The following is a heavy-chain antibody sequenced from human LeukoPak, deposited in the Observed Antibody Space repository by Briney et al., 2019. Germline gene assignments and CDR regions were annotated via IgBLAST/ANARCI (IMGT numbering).Heavy chain of an antibody. CDR3: ARGRLQTGREVDY. J-gene: IGHJ4*02. V-gene: IGHV4-59*06. Sequence: PSETLSLTCTVSGGSISSYYWSWIRQPPGKGLEWIGYIYYSGSTYYNPSLKSRVTISVDTSKNQFSLKLSSVTAADTAVYYCARGRLQTGREVDYWGQGTLVTVSS. CDR1: GGSISSYY. D-gene: IGHD4-4*01. CDR2: IYYSGST.